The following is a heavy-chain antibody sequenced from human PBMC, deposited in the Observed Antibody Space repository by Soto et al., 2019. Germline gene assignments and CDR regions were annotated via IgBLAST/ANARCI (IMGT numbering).Heavy chain of an antibody. J-gene: IGHJ6*02. CDR2: IIPLLGTA. V-gene: IGHV1-69*01. CDR3: ARGNEYCSSTSCYIEVGMDV. CDR1: GGSFNKYA. Sequence: QVQLVQSGAEVKKPGSSVKVSCKASGGSFNKYALSWVRQAPGQGLEWMGGIIPLLGTANYAQKFQGRVTITADESTSTAYMGLRSLRSEDTAVYYCARGNEYCSSTSCYIEVGMDVWGQGTTVTVSS. D-gene: IGHD2-2*01.